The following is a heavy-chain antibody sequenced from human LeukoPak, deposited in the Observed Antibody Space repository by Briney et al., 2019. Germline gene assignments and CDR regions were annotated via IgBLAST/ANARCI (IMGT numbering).Heavy chain of an antibody. CDR3: ARSYVLNFFNP. V-gene: IGHV3-30*02. CDR1: GFTFSTFH. D-gene: IGHD3-10*02. Sequence: GGSLRLSCATSGFTFSTFHMHWVRQAPGGVPEWVAFIQNDGGNEYYGDSVKGRFTISRDNSKSNLYLQLNSLTTEDTAVYYCARSYVLNFFNPWGQGTLVTVSS. J-gene: IGHJ5*02. CDR2: IQNDGGNE.